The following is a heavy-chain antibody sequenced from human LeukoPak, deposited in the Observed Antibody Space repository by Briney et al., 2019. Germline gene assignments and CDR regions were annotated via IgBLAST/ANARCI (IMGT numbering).Heavy chain of an antibody. J-gene: IGHJ4*02. D-gene: IGHD1-7*01. CDR3: ARHLFNWNYGYFDY. CDR2: ISDSGNT. V-gene: IGHV4-59*08. Sequence: MPSETLSPTCTVSGGSINNYYWSWIRQPPGKGLEWIGYISDSGNTKYNPSLESRVTISEDTSKKQISLKVNSVTAADTAVYYCARHLFNWNYGYFDYWGQGTLVTVSS. CDR1: GGSINNYY.